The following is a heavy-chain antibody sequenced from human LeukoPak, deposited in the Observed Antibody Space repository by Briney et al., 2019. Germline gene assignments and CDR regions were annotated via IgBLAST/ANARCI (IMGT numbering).Heavy chain of an antibody. D-gene: IGHD5-18*01. CDR1: RGTFSSYA. CDR2: IIPIFGTA. CDR3: ARRGYSYGLVSYFDY. J-gene: IGHJ4*02. Sequence: SVKVSCKASRGTFSSYAISWVRQAPGQGLEWMGGIIPIFGTANYAQKFQGRVTITADESTSTAYMELSSLRSEDTAVYYCARRGYSYGLVSYFDYWGQGTLVTVSS. V-gene: IGHV1-69*13.